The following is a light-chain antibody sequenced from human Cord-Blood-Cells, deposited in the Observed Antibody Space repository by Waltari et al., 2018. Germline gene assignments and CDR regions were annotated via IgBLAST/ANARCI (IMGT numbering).Light chain of an antibody. V-gene: IGKV1-39*01. Sequence: GDRVTITCRAIQSISSYLNGYQQKPGKAPKLLIYAASSLQSGVPARFSGSGSETDFTLTISSLQPEDFATCYCQQSYSTPLTFGGGTKVEIK. J-gene: IGKJ4*01. CDR3: QQSYSTPLT. CDR1: QSISSY. CDR2: AAS.